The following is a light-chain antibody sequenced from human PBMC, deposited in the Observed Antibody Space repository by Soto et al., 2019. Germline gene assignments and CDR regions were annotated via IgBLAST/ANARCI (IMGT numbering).Light chain of an antibody. CDR3: QQYGSSLYT. CDR2: GAS. Sequence: EIVLTQSPGTLSLSPGERATLSCRASQSVSSSYVAWYQQKPGQAPRLLIYGASIRATGIPDRFSGSGSETDFTLTISRLEPEDFAVYYCQQYGSSLYTFGQGTKLDIK. CDR1: QSVSSSY. J-gene: IGKJ2*01. V-gene: IGKV3-20*01.